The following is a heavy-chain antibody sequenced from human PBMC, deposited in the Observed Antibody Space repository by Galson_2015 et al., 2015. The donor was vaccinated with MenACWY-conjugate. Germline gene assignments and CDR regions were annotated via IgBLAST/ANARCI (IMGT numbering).Heavy chain of an antibody. CDR2: IKQDGSEK. V-gene: IGHV3-7*03. CDR3: ARGRITIGP. J-gene: IGHJ5*02. D-gene: IGHD3-9*01. CDR1: GFTISGYW. Sequence: SLRLSCAASGFTISGYWMSWVRQAPGKGLEWVANIKQDGSEKNYVDSVKGRFTISRDNAKNSLYLEVNSLSAEDTAVYYCARGRITIGPWGQGTLVTVSS.